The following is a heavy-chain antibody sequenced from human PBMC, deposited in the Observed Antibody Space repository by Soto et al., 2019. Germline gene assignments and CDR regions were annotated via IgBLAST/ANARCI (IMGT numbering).Heavy chain of an antibody. CDR3: ARAGPNFWRTTMPPKYYFDY. D-gene: IGHD3-3*01. V-gene: IGHV4-34*01. CDR1: GGSFSGYY. Sequence: LPETLSLTCAVYGGSFSGYYWSWIRQPPGKGLEWIGEINHSGSTNYNPSLKSRVTISVDTSKNQFSLKLSSVTAADTAVYYCARAGPNFWRTTMPPKYYFDYWGQGTLVTVSS. J-gene: IGHJ4*02. CDR2: INHSGST.